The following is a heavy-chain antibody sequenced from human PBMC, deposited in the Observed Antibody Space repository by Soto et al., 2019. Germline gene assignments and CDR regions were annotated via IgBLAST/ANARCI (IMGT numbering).Heavy chain of an antibody. CDR2: LNQDGSRE. CDR3: ARDPGWGAFDI. CDR1: GFTFSTSW. D-gene: IGHD1-26*01. J-gene: IGHJ3*02. Sequence: GGSLRLSCASSGFTFSTSWMHLVRQAPGKGLECVANLNQDGSRENYVDSVKGRFTIPRGNAQDSLSLQMHTLRAEDTAVYYRARDPGWGAFDIWGQRTMVTVSS. V-gene: IGHV3-7*01.